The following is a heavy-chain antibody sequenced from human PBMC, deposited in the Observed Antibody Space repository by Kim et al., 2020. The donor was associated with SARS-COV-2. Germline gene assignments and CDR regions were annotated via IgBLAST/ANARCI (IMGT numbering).Heavy chain of an antibody. J-gene: IGHJ6*02. Sequence: GGSLRLSCAASGFTFSSYSMNWVRQAPGKGLEWVSYISSSSSTIYYADSVKGRFTISRDNAKNSLYLQMNSLRDEDTAVYYCARDPLSTSLATLYYYGMDVWGQGTTVTVSS. CDR3: ARDPLSTSLATLYYYGMDV. CDR2: ISSSSSTI. CDR1: GFTFSSYS. D-gene: IGHD2-2*01. V-gene: IGHV3-48*02.